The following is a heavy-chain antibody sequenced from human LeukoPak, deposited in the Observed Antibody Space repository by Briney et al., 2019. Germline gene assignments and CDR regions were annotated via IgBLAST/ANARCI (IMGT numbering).Heavy chain of an antibody. J-gene: IGHJ5*02. CDR3: ARHGDCSSTSCYLGWFDP. V-gene: IGHV4-39*01. CDR1: GGSISSSSYY. Sequence: SETLSLTCTVSGGSISSSSYYWGWIRQPPGKGLEWIGSIYYSGSTYYSPSLKSRVTISVDTSKNQFSLKLSSVTAADTAVYYCARHGDCSSTSCYLGWFDPWGQGTLVTVSS. D-gene: IGHD2-2*01. CDR2: IYYSGST.